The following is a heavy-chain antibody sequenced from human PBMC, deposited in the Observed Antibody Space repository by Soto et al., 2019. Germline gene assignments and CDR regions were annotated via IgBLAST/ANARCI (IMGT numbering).Heavy chain of an antibody. CDR2: INPNSGGT. Sequence: ASVRVSCKASGYTFTGYYMYWVRQAPGQGLEWMGWINPNSGGTNYAQKFQGRVTMTRDTSISTAYMELSRLRSDDTAVYYCARSAARAPRFDYWGQGTLVTVSS. CDR3: ARSAARAPRFDY. CDR1: GYTFTGYY. J-gene: IGHJ4*02. V-gene: IGHV1-2*02. D-gene: IGHD6-6*01.